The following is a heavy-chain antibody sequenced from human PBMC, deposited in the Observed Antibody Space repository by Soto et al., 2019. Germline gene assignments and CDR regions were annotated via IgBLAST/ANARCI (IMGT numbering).Heavy chain of an antibody. Sequence: GAPVKVSCKASGYTFTGYGISWVRQAPGQGLEWMGWISAYNGNTNYAQKLQGRVTMTTDTSTSTAYMELRSLRSDDTAVYYCARVGSGSSYYDILTGYPDYWGQGTLVTVSS. CDR3: ARVGSGSSYYDILTGYPDY. CDR1: GYTFTGYG. CDR2: ISAYNGNT. D-gene: IGHD3-9*01. J-gene: IGHJ4*02. V-gene: IGHV1-18*04.